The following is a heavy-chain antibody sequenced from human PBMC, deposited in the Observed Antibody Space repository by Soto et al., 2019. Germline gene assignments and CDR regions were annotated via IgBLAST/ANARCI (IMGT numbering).Heavy chain of an antibody. D-gene: IGHD2-15*01. J-gene: IGHJ4*02. CDR1: GFTFSNYA. Sequence: QVQLVESGGGVVQPGRSLKLSCAGSGFTFSNYAIHWVRQAPGKGLEWGAVISHDGTKKFYADSVRGRITISKDNSRNTLYLPMNSLRPEDTAVYYCARGGQIGYSGGGTGFIVDDWGQGTLVTVSS. CDR2: ISHDGTKK. CDR3: ARGGQIGYSGGGTGFIVDD. V-gene: IGHV3-30-3*01.